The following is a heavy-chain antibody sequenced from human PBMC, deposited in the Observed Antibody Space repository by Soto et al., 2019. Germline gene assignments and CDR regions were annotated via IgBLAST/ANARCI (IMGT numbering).Heavy chain of an antibody. V-gene: IGHV1-3*05. CDR1: GYTFTSYA. CDR3: ARDRAAAGPLYYYYYGMDV. J-gene: IGHJ6*02. CDR2: INAGNGNT. Sequence: QVQLVQSGAEEKKPGASVKVSCKASGYTFTSYAMHWVRQAPGQRLEWMGWINAGNGNTKYSQKFQGRVTITRDTSASTAYMELSSLRSEDTAVYYCARDRAAAGPLYYYYYGMDVWGQGTTVTVSS. D-gene: IGHD6-13*01.